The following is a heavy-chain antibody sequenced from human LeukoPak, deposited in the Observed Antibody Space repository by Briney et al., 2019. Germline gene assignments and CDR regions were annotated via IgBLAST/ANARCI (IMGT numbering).Heavy chain of an antibody. CDR3: ARTRRHYYGSGKNLTPWPAGLDV. CDR1: DDSFDDYY. D-gene: IGHD3-10*01. CDR2: SGSS. J-gene: IGHJ6*02. V-gene: IGHV4-59*01. Sequence: SESLSLTCTVSDDSFDDYYWTWIRQPPGKGLEWIGYSGSSKYNPSLKSRLTITVDTSKRHFSLTLSSVTAADTAVYYCARTRRHYYGSGKNLTPWPAGLDVWGQGTTVIVS.